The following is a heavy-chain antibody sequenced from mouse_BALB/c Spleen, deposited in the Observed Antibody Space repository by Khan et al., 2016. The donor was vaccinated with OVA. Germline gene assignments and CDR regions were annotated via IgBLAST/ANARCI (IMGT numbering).Heavy chain of an antibody. V-gene: IGHV9-3-1*01. CDR2: INTYTGEP. Sequence: QIQLVQSGPELKKPGETVKISCKASGYSFRNFGMNWVKEAPGKGLEWMGWINTYTGEPTYADDFKGRFAFSLETSASTAYLQISNLTNEDTATYFGARPPYFSYTLADWGQGTSVTVSS. CDR3: ARPPYFSYTLAD. D-gene: IGHD2-10*01. CDR1: GYSFRNFG. J-gene: IGHJ4*01.